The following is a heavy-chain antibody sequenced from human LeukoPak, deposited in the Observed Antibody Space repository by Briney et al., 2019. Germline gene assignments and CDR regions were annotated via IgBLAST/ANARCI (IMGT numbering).Heavy chain of an antibody. CDR1: GGSISSYY. J-gene: IGHJ4*02. Sequence: SETLSLTCTVSGGSISSYYWSWIRQPPGKGLEWIGYIYYSGSTNYKSSLKSRVTISVDTSKNQFSLKLSSVTAADTAVYYCAREAQYSSALTHNDYWSQGTLVTVSS. D-gene: IGHD6-19*01. CDR2: IYYSGST. V-gene: IGHV4-59*01. CDR3: AREAQYSSALTHNDY.